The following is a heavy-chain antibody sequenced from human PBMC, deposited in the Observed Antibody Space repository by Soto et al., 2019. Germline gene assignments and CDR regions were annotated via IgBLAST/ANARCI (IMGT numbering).Heavy chain of an antibody. CDR2: IYPGDSDM. CDR3: ARESEDLTSNFDY. J-gene: IGHJ4*02. V-gene: IGHV5-51*01. CDR1: GYSFTNYW. Sequence: PGESLKISCEGVGYSFTNYWIAWVRQMPGKGPEWMGTIYPGDSDMRYSPSFRGQVTMSVDKSINTAYLQWGSLTASDTAKYYCARESEDLTSNFDYWGQGTLVTVSS.